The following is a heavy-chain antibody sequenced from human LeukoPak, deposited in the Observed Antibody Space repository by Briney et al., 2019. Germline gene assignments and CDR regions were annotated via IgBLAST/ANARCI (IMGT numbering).Heavy chain of an antibody. CDR3: ASGPYYYGSGSYYTRFDY. CDR1: GGSISSGSYY. V-gene: IGHV4-61*02. D-gene: IGHD3-10*01. Sequence: PSQTLSLTCTVSGGSISSGSYYWSWIRQPAGKGLEWIGRIYTSGSTNYNPSLKSRVTISVDTSKNQFSLKLSSVTAADTAVYYCASGPYYYGSGSYYTRFDYWGQGTLVTVSS. J-gene: IGHJ4*02. CDR2: IYTSGST.